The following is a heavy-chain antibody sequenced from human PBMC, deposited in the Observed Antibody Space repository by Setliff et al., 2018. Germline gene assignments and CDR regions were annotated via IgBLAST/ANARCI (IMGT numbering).Heavy chain of an antibody. CDR1: GYSFTDYW. CDR2: IYPGNADT. D-gene: IGHD3-10*01. CDR3: ARQAGDYFDY. J-gene: IGHJ4*02. V-gene: IGHV5-51*01. Sequence: GESLKISCKGSGYSFTDYWIAWVRQTPGKGLEWMGTIYPGNADTRYSPSFQGQVTISTDKSISTAYLQWSSLKASDTAMYYCARQAGDYFDYWGQGTLVTVSS.